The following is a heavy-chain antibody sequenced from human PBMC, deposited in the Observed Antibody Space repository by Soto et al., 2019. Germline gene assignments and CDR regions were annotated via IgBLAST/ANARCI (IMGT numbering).Heavy chain of an antibody. CDR2: IYWDGDK. CDR1: GFSLSTSGVG. J-gene: IGHJ3*01. V-gene: IGHV2-5*02. Sequence: QITLKESGPTLVKPTQTLTLTCTFSGFSLSTSGVGVGWIRQPPGKALEWLALIYWDGDKRYTPSLKSRLTINKDTSKNQVVLTMTKVDPVDTATYYCAHRVVGSGSITRDFDFWGQGTMVTVSS. CDR3: AHRVVGSGSITRDFDF. D-gene: IGHD2-15*01.